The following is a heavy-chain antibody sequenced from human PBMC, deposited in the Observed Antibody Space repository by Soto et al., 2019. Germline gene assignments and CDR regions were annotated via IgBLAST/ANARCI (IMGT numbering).Heavy chain of an antibody. Sequence: GSLRLSCAASGFIFSSYSMNWVRQAPGKGLEWVSSISPRSDYIYFADSMRGRFTISRDNAQNSLYLHMNNLRAEDTAVYHCARVSGTLERYSDLDYWGQGTLVTVS. J-gene: IGHJ4*02. D-gene: IGHD3-10*01. CDR1: GFIFSSYS. CDR3: ARVSGTLERYSDLDY. CDR2: ISPRSDYI. V-gene: IGHV3-21*06.